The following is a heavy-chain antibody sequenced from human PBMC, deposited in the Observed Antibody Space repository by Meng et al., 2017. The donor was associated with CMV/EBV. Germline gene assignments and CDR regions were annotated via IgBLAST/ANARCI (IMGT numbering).Heavy chain of an antibody. CDR1: GFIFSTYA. Sequence: GGSLRLSCTVSGFIFSTYAMHWVRQAPGKGLEWVALVSYDGSNKYYADSVKCRFTISRDNSKNTLYLQMNSLRPEDTAVYYCARGGTRWIKVYYFDHWGQGTLVTVSS. V-gene: IGHV3-30-3*01. D-gene: IGHD4-23*01. CDR2: VSYDGSNK. J-gene: IGHJ4*02. CDR3: ARGGTRWIKVYYFDH.